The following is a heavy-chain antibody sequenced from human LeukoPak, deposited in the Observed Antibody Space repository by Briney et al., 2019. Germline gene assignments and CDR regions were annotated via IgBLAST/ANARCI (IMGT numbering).Heavy chain of an antibody. J-gene: IGHJ4*02. V-gene: IGHV3-23*01. CDR1: GFTFSNYA. CDR3: AKEVTSYTYRGLDF. Sequence: GGSLRLSCAASGFTFSNYAMVWVRQAPGKGLEFVSSITGSSDNTYYADSVRGRFTISRDNSKFALYLQMHGLSADDTAVYYCAKEVTSYTYRGLDFWGQGILVTVSS. D-gene: IGHD3-16*01. CDR2: ITGSSDNT.